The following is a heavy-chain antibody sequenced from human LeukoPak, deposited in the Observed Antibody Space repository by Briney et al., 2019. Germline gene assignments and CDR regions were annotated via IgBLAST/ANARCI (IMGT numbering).Heavy chain of an antibody. Sequence: SGTLSLTCTVSGGSISSHYWSWIRQSPGNGLEWIGYISYIGSTNYSPSLKSRLTISIGTSKNQFSLRLSSVTAADTALYLCAGDQLALNALDMWGQGTMVTVSS. CDR3: AGDQLALNALDM. CDR1: GGSISSHY. J-gene: IGHJ3*02. CDR2: ISYIGST. D-gene: IGHD1-1*01. V-gene: IGHV4-59*11.